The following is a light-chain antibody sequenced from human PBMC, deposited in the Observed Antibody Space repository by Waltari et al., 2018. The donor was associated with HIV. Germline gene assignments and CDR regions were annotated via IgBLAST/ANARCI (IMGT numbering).Light chain of an antibody. J-gene: IGLJ2*01. CDR1: SSDVGVYNF. CDR3: CPYGGSHPGV. CDR2: DVS. V-gene: IGLV2-11*01. Sequence: QSALTQPRSVSGSPGQSVTISCTGTSSDVGVYNFVSWYQQHPGKAPKLMIYDVSKRPPGGPDLFSGSQACNTAPLTISGLQAGDEADYYRCPYGGSHPGVFGGGTQLNVL.